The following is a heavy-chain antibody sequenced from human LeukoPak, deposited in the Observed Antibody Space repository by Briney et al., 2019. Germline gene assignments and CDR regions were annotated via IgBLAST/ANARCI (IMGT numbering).Heavy chain of an antibody. CDR1: GFTFSSYW. Sequence: GGSLRLSCAASGFTFSSYWMSWVRQAPGKGLEWVANIKQDGSEKYYVDSVKGRFTISRDNAKNSLYLQMNSLRAEDTAVYYCARDLRKLLWFGELLSTVVYMDVWGKGTTVTMSS. J-gene: IGHJ6*03. D-gene: IGHD3-10*01. CDR3: ARDLRKLLWFGELLSTVVYMDV. V-gene: IGHV3-7*01. CDR2: IKQDGSEK.